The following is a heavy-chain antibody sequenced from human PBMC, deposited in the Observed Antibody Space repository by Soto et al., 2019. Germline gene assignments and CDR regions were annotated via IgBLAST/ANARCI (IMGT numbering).Heavy chain of an antibody. V-gene: IGHV4-30-2*01. J-gene: IGHJ5*02. D-gene: IGHD2-2*01. Sequence: TLSLTCTVSGGSISSYYWSWIRQPPGKGLEWIGYIYHSGSTYYNPSLKSRVTISVDRSKNQFSLKLSSVTAADTAVYYCARGVLVSAAIYNWFDPWGQGTLVTVSS. CDR2: IYHSGST. CDR3: ARGVLVSAAIYNWFDP. CDR1: GGSISSYY.